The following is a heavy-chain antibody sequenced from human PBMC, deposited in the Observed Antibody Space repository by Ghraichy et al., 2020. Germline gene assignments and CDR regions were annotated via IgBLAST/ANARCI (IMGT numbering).Heavy chain of an antibody. CDR2: IKEDGSEK. J-gene: IGHJ4*02. Sequence: GGSLRLSCEASGFSFSFYWMNWVRQAPGKGLEWVASIKEDGSEKYNVDSVKGRFTISRDNAKNIVSLQMNSLRAEDTAVYYCARIPSYRNWHFDYWGQGSLVTVAS. CDR1: GFSFSFYW. D-gene: IGHD1-1*01. CDR3: ARIPSYRNWHFDY. V-gene: IGHV3-7*03.